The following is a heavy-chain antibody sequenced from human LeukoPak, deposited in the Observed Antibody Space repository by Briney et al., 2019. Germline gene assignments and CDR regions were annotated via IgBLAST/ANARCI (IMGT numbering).Heavy chain of an antibody. V-gene: IGHV3-21*01. CDR2: ISSSSSYI. CDR3: ARSQSVAGTDAFDI. CDR1: GFTFSSYS. J-gene: IGHJ3*02. Sequence: GGSLRLSCAASGFTFSSYSMNWVRQAPGKGLEWVSSISSSSSYIYYADSVKGRFTISRDNAKNSLYLQMNSLRAEDTAVYYCARSQSVAGTDAFDIWGQGTMVTVSS. D-gene: IGHD2-15*01.